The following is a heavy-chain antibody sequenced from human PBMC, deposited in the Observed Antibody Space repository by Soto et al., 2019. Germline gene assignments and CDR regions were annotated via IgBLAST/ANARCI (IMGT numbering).Heavy chain of an antibody. CDR1: GGSISSYY. CDR3: ARHGRLLERLPIH. D-gene: IGHD3-3*01. V-gene: IGHV4-59*08. CDR2: IYYSGST. J-gene: IGHJ4*02. Sequence: SETLSLTCTVSGGSISSYYWSWIRQPPGKGLEWIGYIYYSGSTNYNPSLKSRVTISVDTSKNQFSLKLSSVTAADTAVYYCARHGRLLERLPIHRGQGTLVTVS.